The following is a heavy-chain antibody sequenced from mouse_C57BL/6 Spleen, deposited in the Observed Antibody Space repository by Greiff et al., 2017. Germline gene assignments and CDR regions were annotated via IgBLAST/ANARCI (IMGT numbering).Heavy chain of an antibody. Sequence: QVQLQQSGPELVRPGASVTLSCKASGYTFTDYEMHWVKQTPVHGLEWIGAIDPESGGTAYNQKFKGKAILTADKSSSPAYMELRSLTSEDSAVYYCTQSYYGSIPRRLAYWGQGTLVTVSA. D-gene: IGHD1-1*01. CDR3: TQSYYGSIPRRLAY. V-gene: IGHV1-15*01. J-gene: IGHJ3*01. CDR1: GYTFTDYE. CDR2: IDPESGGT.